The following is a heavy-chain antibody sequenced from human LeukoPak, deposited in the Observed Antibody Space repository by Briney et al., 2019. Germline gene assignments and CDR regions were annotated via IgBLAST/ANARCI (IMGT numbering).Heavy chain of an antibody. CDR2: IKSKTDGGTT. CDR3: TTDRVKYCSGGSCYPLPY. CDR1: GFTFSNAW. Sequence: GGSLRLSCAASGFTFSNAWLSWVRQAPGKGLEWVGRIKSKTDGGTTDYAAPVKGRFTISRDDSKNTLYLQMNSLKTEDTAVYYCTTDRVKYCSGGSCYPLPYWGQGTLVTVSS. J-gene: IGHJ4*02. V-gene: IGHV3-15*01. D-gene: IGHD2-15*01.